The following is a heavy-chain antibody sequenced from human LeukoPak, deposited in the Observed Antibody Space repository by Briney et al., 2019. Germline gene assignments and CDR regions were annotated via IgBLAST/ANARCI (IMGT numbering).Heavy chain of an antibody. V-gene: IGHV3-7*01. D-gene: IGHD3-22*01. Sequence: GGSLGLSCAASGFTFSSYWMSWVRQAPGKGLEWVANIKQDGSEKYYVDSVKGRFTISRDNAKNSLYLQMNSLRAEDTAVYYCAFEGYYYDSSGYYYKFDYWGQGTLVTVSS. CDR2: IKQDGSEK. CDR3: AFEGYYYDSSGYYYKFDY. CDR1: GFTFSSYW. J-gene: IGHJ4*02.